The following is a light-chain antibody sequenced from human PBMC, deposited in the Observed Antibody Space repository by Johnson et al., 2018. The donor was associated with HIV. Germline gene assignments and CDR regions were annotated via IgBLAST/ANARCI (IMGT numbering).Light chain of an antibody. J-gene: IGLJ1*01. Sequence: QSVLTQPPSVSAAPGQKVTISCSGSSSNIGNNYVSWYQQLPGTAPKLLIYENNKRPSGIPDRFSGSKSGTSATLGITGLQTGDEADYYCGTWVSSLSAYFSGTGTKVTVL. CDR2: ENN. V-gene: IGLV1-51*02. CDR3: GTWVSSLSAYF. CDR1: SSNIGNNY.